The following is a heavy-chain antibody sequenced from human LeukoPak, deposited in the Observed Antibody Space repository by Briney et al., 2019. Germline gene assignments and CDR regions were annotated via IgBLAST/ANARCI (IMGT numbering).Heavy chain of an antibody. CDR1: GFTFDDYA. D-gene: IGHD1-26*01. V-gene: IGHV3-9*01. J-gene: IGHJ4*02. Sequence: PRGSLRLSCAASGFTFDDYAMHWVRQAPGKGLEWVSGISWNSGSIGYADSVKGRFTISRDNAKNSLYLQMNSLRAEDTALYYCAKDLSGSYPRGFDYWGQGTLVTVSS. CDR3: AKDLSGSYPRGFDY. CDR2: ISWNSGSI.